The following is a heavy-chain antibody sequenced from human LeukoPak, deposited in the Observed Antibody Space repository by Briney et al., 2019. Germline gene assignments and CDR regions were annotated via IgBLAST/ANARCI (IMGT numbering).Heavy chain of an antibody. CDR1: GFTFSSYA. D-gene: IGHD3-22*01. CDR3: AKGPLITMIVVVIEYYFDY. J-gene: IGHJ4*02. CDR2: ISGSGGST. V-gene: IGHV3-23*01. Sequence: PGGSLRLSCAASGFTFSSYAMSWVRQAPGKGLEWVSAISGSGGSTYYADSVKGRFTISRDNSKNTLYLQMNSLRAEDTAVYYCAKGPLITMIVVVIEYYFDYWGQGTLVTVSS.